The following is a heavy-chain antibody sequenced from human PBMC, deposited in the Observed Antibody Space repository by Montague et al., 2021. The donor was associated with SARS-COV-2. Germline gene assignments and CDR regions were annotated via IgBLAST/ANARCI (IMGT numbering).Heavy chain of an antibody. Sequence: SLRLSCAASGFTFSNHWVHWVRQPPGKGLVWVSHITTDATNTAYXDSVKGRFTVSRDNAKNTLYLQMNSLRVEDTAVYYCARDKGAATPFDPWGQGTLVTVSS. J-gene: IGHJ5*02. CDR1: GFTFSNHW. D-gene: IGHD4/OR15-4a*01. V-gene: IGHV3-74*03. CDR2: ITTDATNT. CDR3: ARDKGAATPFDP.